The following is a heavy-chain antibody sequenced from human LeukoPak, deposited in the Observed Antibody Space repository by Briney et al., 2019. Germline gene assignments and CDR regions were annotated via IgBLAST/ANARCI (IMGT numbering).Heavy chain of an antibody. J-gene: IGHJ4*02. CDR1: AGSISSYY. D-gene: IGHD1-1*01. V-gene: IGHV4-59*01. CDR3: ARDIPGTTGVDY. Sequence: SESLSLTCTVAAGSISSYYWSWIRQPPGKVLEWIGYIYYSGSTNYNPSLKSQVTISVDTSKNQFSLKLSSVTAADTAVYYCARDIPGTTGVDYWGQGTLVTVSS. CDR2: IYYSGST.